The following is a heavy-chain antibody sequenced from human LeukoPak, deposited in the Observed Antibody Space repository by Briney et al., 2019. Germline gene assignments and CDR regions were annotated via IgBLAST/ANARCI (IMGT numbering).Heavy chain of an antibody. J-gene: IGHJ4*02. CDR2: INQDGTDK. D-gene: IGHD6-6*01. Sequence: GGSLRLSCAASGFTFSGRRMSWLRQAPGKGLEWVANINQDGTDKYYVDSVKGRFTISRDNAKNSLYLQMNSLRAEDTAVYYCAKESIAARRVFDYWGQGTLVTVSS. V-gene: IGHV3-7*03. CDR3: AKESIAARRVFDY. CDR1: GFTFSGRR.